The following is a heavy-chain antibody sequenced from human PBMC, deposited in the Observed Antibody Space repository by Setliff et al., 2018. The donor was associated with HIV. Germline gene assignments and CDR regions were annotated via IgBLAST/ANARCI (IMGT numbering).Heavy chain of an antibody. Sequence: SETLSLTCNVSGGSISSGYYWAWIRQPPGKGLEWIGYIYHAGNTYYNPSLKSRVTISVDTSKNQISLRLNSLTAADTAVYYCARGTTLNVVPDAFDIWGQGTMVTVSS. V-gene: IGHV4-38-2*02. CDR2: IYHAGNT. CDR3: ARGTTLNVVPDAFDI. J-gene: IGHJ3*02. CDR1: GGSISSGYY. D-gene: IGHD4-17*01.